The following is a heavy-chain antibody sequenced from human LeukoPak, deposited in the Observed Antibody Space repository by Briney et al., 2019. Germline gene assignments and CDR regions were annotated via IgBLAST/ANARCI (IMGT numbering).Heavy chain of an antibody. CDR3: ARDGWYSSSWYYYGMDV. D-gene: IGHD6-13*01. J-gene: IGHJ6*02. CDR1: GGSISSYY. Sequence: KPSETLSLTCTVSGGSISSYYWSWIRQPAGKGLEWIGRIYTSGSTNYNPSLKSRVTMSVDTSKNQFSLKLSSVTAADTAVYYCARDGWYSSSWYYYGMDVWGQGTTVTVSS. CDR2: IYTSGST. V-gene: IGHV4-4*07.